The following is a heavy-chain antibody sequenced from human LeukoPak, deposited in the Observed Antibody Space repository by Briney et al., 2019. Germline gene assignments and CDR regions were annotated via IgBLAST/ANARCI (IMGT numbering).Heavy chain of an antibody. J-gene: IGHJ4*02. CDR2: IWYDGSNK. Sequence: GRSLRLSCAASGFTFGSYGMHWVRQAPGKGLEWVAVIWYDGSNKYYADSVKGRFTISRDNSKNTLYLQMNSLRAEDTAVYYCARARASGYDFFDYWGQGTLVTVSS. CDR1: GFTFGSYG. D-gene: IGHD5-12*01. V-gene: IGHV3-33*01. CDR3: ARARASGYDFFDY.